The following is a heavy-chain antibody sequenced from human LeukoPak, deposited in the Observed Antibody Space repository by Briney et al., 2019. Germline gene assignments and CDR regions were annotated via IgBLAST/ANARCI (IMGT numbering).Heavy chain of an antibody. J-gene: IGHJ4*02. CDR3: ARGGEDYCSSTSCYLY. CDR2: ISSSSSYI. V-gene: IGHV3-21*01. D-gene: IGHD2-2*01. CDR1: GFTFSSYS. Sequence: GGSLRLSCAASGFTFSSYSMNWVRQAPGKGLEWVSSISSSSSYIYYADSVKGRFTISRDNAKNSLYLQMNSLRAEDTAVYYCARGGEDYCSSTSCYLYWGQGTLVTVSS.